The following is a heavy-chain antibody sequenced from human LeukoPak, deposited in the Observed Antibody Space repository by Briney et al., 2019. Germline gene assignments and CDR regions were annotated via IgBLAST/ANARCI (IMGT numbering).Heavy chain of an antibody. CDR3: AREWDSGSYYLGYFDY. Sequence: GGSLRLSCAASGFTFSDHYMDWVRQAPGKGLEWVGRIRNKANSYTTEYAASVKGRFTISRDDSKNSLYLQMNSLKCEDTAVYYCAREWDSGSYYLGYFDYWGQGTLVTVPS. J-gene: IGHJ4*02. CDR1: GFTFSDHY. D-gene: IGHD1-26*01. V-gene: IGHV3-72*01. CDR2: IRNKANSYTT.